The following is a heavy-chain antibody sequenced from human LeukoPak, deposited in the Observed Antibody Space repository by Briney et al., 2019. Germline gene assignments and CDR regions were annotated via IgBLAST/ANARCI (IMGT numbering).Heavy chain of an antibody. Sequence: GGSLRLSCAASGFAFSNYYMSWIRQAPGKGLEWVSHISNTGSTIYYADSVKGRFTMSRDNAKNSLYLQMNSLRVEDTAVYYCAREMVRGVISPWGQGTLVTVSS. CDR1: GFAFSNYY. D-gene: IGHD3-10*01. J-gene: IGHJ5*02. CDR3: AREMVRGVISP. CDR2: ISNTGSTI. V-gene: IGHV3-11*01.